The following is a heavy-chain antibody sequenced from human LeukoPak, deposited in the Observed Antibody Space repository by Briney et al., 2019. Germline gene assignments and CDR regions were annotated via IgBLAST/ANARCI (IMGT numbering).Heavy chain of an antibody. CDR1: GYTFTDYY. CDR2: ISPNSGGT. CDR3: AKNRAGDYADY. J-gene: IGHJ4*02. Sequence: ASVKISCKASGYTFTDYYVHWVRQAPGQGLEWMGRISPNSGGTNCAQEFRGRLTVTRDTSISTAYMELSSLRSDDTAVYYCAKNRAGDYADYWGQGTLVTVSS. D-gene: IGHD4-17*01. V-gene: IGHV1-2*06.